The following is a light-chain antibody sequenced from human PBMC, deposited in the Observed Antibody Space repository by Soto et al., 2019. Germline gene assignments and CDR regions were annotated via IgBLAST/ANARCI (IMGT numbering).Light chain of an antibody. CDR1: QNINSY. CDR3: QQSYSTPLT. J-gene: IGKJ4*01. CDR2: EAS. Sequence: DIQMTQSPSSLSASVGDRVTITCRASQNINSYLNWYQQKLGEAPKVLIYEASSLQSWVPSRFSGSGSGADFTLTISSLQPEDVATYYCQQSYSTPLTFGGGTKVEI. V-gene: IGKV1-39*01.